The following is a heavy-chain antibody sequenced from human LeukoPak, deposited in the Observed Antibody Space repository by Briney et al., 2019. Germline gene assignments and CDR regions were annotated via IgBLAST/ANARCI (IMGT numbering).Heavy chain of an antibody. CDR1: GFTFSSYW. J-gene: IGHJ4*02. CDR2: IKQDGREK. Sequence: GGSLRLSCAACGFTFSSYWMSWVRQAPGKGLEWVANIKQDGREKYYVDSVKGRFTISRDNAKNSLYLEMNRLRAVYTAVAYCASRFPPDSWGQGTLVTVSS. V-gene: IGHV3-7*01. D-gene: IGHD3-16*01. CDR3: ASRFPPDS.